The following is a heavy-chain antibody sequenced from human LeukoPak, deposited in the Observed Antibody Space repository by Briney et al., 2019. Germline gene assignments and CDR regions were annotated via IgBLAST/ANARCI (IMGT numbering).Heavy chain of an antibody. CDR3: AKGAYDYIEIAYFDY. CDR2: IIGSSGST. Sequence: GGSLRLSCVASGFSFDNYAMNWVRQAPGKGLEWVSLIIGSSGSTFYADSVKGCFTISRDKSKNTLYLQMSSLRAEDTAVYYCAKGAYDYIEIAYFDYWGQGSLVTVSS. J-gene: IGHJ4*02. D-gene: IGHD5-12*01. V-gene: IGHV3-23*01. CDR1: GFSFDNYA.